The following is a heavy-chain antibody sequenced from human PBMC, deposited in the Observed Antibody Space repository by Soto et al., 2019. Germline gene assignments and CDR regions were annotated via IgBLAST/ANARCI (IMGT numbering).Heavy chain of an antibody. V-gene: IGHV1-24*01. D-gene: IGHD3-10*01. Sequence: ASVKVSCKVSGYTLPELSMHWVRQAPGKGLEWMGGLDPEDGETIYAQKFQGRVTMTEDTSTDTAYMELSSLRSEDTAVYYCATDRWDYYGSGSYRFDFSGQGTLVTVSS. J-gene: IGHJ4*02. CDR3: ATDRWDYYGSGSYRFDF. CDR2: LDPEDGET. CDR1: GYTLPELS.